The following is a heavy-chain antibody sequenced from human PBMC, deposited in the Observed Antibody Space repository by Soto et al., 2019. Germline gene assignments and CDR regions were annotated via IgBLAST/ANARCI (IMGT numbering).Heavy chain of an antibody. CDR1: GFTFSSYA. CDR3: AGNPPRKISGSYYFVQFDY. D-gene: IGHD1-26*01. J-gene: IGHJ4*02. Sequence: GGSLRLSCAASGFTFSSYAMSWVRQAPGKGLEWVSAISGSGGSTYYAESVKGRFTISRDNSKNTLYLQMNSLGAEDTAIYYCAGNPPRKISGSYYFVQFDYLGQGTLVTVSS. V-gene: IGHV3-23*01. CDR2: ISGSGGST.